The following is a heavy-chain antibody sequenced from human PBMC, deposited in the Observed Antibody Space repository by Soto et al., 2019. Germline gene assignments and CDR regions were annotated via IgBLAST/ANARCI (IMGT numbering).Heavy chain of an antibody. J-gene: IGHJ4*02. CDR1: GGTFRSYG. CDR2: IIPIFGTA. V-gene: IGHV1-69*01. Sequence: SVKFSCNSSGGTFRSYGISWVLQAPGQVLEWMGGIIPIFGTANYAQKFQGRVTITADESTSTAYMELSSLRSEDTAVYYCAKDRPDYYFDYWGQGTLVTVSS. CDR3: AKDRPDYYFDY.